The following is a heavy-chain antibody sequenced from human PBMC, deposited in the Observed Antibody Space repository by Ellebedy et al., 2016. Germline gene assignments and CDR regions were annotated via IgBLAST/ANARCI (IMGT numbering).Heavy chain of an antibody. CDR1: GFTFSTYW. V-gene: IGHV3-33*08. Sequence: GGSLRLSCAASGFTFSTYWMTWVRQAPGKGLEWVAVMWADGYKKNYADSLQGRFTVSRDASRNTHYLQMNSLRVEDTAVYYCAIDVDTSSHFSRFDPWGQGTLVTVSS. D-gene: IGHD3-3*02. J-gene: IGHJ5*02. CDR3: AIDVDTSSHFSRFDP. CDR2: MWADGYKK.